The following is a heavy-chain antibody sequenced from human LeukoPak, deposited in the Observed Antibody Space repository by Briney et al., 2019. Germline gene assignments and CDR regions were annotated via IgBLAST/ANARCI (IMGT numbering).Heavy chain of an antibody. V-gene: IGHV3-30*03. J-gene: IGHJ4*02. CDR1: GFTFSSYG. CDR3: AAMGVRIY. Sequence: PGRSLRLSCAASGFTFSSYGMHWVRQAPGKGLEWVAVISYDGSNKYYADSVKGRFTISRDNSKNTLYLQMNSLRAEDTAVYYCAAMGVRIYWGRGTLVTVSS. D-gene: IGHD5-18*01. CDR2: ISYDGSNK.